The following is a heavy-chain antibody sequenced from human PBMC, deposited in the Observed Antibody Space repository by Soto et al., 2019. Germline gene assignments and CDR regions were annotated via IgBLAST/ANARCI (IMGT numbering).Heavy chain of an antibody. CDR1: GFSLSTSGMC. J-gene: IGHJ4*02. CDR3: ARIRTTGTTSNFDY. D-gene: IGHD1-1*01. V-gene: IGHV2-70*11. CDR2: IDWDDDK. Sequence: SGPTLVNPTQTLTLTCTFSGFSLSTSGMCVSWIRQPPGKALEWLARIDWDDDKYYSTSLKTRLTISKDTSKNQVVLTMTNMDPVDTATYYCARIRTTGTTSNFDYWGQGTLVTVSS.